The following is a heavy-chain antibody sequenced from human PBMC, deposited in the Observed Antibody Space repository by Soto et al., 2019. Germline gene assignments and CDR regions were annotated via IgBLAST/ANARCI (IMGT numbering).Heavy chain of an antibody. Sequence: EVQLVESGGGLVQPGGSLRLSCAASGFTFSSFWMHWVRQVPGKGLVWVSRINDDGSRTKYADSVEGRLTISRDNAENSLYLQMNSLRAEDTAVYFCVRDHHDYDFWSGNPRGYFDLWGRGTLVTVSS. CDR3: VRDHHDYDFWSGNPRGYFDL. V-gene: IGHV3-74*01. J-gene: IGHJ2*01. CDR1: GFTFSSFW. CDR2: INDDGSRT. D-gene: IGHD3-3*01.